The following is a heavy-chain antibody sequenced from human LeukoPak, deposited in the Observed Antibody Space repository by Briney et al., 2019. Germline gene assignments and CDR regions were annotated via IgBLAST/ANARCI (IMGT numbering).Heavy chain of an antibody. D-gene: IGHD6-6*01. V-gene: IGHV3-23*01. J-gene: IGHJ6*03. CDR1: GFTFSNHW. CDR2: ISGSGGST. Sequence: GGSLRLSCVASGFTFSNHWMSWVRQAPGKGLEWVSAISGSGGSTYYADSVKGRFTISRDNSKNTLYLQMNSLRAEDTAVYYCAKDLVRSSSSSTSYMDVWGKGTTVTVSS. CDR3: AKDLVRSSSSSTSYMDV.